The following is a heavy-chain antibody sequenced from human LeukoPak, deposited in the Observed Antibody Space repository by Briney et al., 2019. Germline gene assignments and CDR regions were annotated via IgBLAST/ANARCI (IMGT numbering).Heavy chain of an antibody. Sequence: ASVKVSCKASGGTFSSYAISWVRQAPGQGLEWMGWISAYNGNTNYAQKLQGRVTMTTDTSTSTAYMELRSLRSDDTAVYYCARTPGSGYRYYFDYWGQGTLVTVSS. D-gene: IGHD3-22*01. J-gene: IGHJ4*02. CDR2: ISAYNGNT. CDR1: GGTFSSYA. CDR3: ARTPGSGYRYYFDY. V-gene: IGHV1-18*01.